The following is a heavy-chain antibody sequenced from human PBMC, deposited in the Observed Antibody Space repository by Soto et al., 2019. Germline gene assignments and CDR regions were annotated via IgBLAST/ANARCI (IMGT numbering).Heavy chain of an antibody. J-gene: IGHJ6*03. CDR2: IYYSGST. Sequence: SETLSLTCTVSGGSISSYYWSWIRQPPGKGLEWIGYIYYSGSTNYNPSLKSRVTISVDTSKNQFSLKLSSVTAADTAVYYRARSLLYSSSWKQVYYYYYMDVWGKGTTVTVSS. CDR3: ARSLLYSSSWKQVYYYYYMDV. V-gene: IGHV4-59*01. CDR1: GGSISSYY. D-gene: IGHD6-13*01.